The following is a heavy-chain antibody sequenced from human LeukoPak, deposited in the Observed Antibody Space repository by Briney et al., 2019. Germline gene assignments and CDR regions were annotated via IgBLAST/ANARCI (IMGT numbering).Heavy chain of an antibody. V-gene: IGHV3-49*04. CDR1: GFPIDQYA. J-gene: IGHJ2*01. CDR2: IRSKSYRETT. Sequence: GGSLRLSCTASGFPIDQYAMTWVRQAPGRGLEWLGFIRSKSYRETTQDAASVRGRFTISRDDSKSVTYLQMDSLRIEDTAVYFCTRDRRDGYNVGYFDLWGRGTLVSVSS. CDR3: TRDRRDGYNVGYFDL. D-gene: IGHD5-24*01.